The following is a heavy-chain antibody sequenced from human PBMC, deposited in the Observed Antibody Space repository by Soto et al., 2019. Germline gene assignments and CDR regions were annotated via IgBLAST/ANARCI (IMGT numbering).Heavy chain of an antibody. V-gene: IGHV1-8*01. CDR2: MNPNSGII. CDR1: GYTFTNYD. D-gene: IGHD6-19*01. CDR3: AKDPDTDSSGWLPDY. J-gene: IGHJ4*02. Sequence: ASVKVSCKASGYTFTNYDINWVRQATGQGPVYMGWMNPNSGIIGYVQKFQGRVTMTSNTSISTAYMELNSLRAEDTAVYYCAKDPDTDSSGWLPDYWGQGTLVTVSS.